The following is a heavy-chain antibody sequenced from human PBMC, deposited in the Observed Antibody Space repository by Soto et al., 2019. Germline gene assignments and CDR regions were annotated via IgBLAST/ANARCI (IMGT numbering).Heavy chain of an antibody. CDR2: IYHSGST. J-gene: IGHJ4*02. CDR3: ASGGAYDSSGYFDY. CDR1: GGSISSGGYS. D-gene: IGHD3-22*01. Sequence: QLQLQESGSGLVKPSQTLSLTCAVSGGSISSGGYSWSWIRQPPGKGLEWIGYIYHSGSTYYNTSLKSRVTISVDRSKNQFSLKLSSVTAADTAVYYWASGGAYDSSGYFDYWGQGTLVTVSS. V-gene: IGHV4-30-2*01.